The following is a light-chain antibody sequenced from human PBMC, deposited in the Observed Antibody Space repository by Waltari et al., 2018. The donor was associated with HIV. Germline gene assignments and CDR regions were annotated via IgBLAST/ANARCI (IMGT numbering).Light chain of an antibody. J-gene: IGLJ3*02. CDR3: SSYTTSSTWV. CDR1: SSDIVGYKY. Sequence: QSALTQPASVSGSPGRSITIPCTGPSSDIVGYKYVSWYQQQPGKAPKLMISEVSNRPSGVSNRFSGSKSGNTASLTISGLQAEDEADYYCSSYTTSSTWVFGGGTKLTVL. V-gene: IGLV2-14*01. CDR2: EVS.